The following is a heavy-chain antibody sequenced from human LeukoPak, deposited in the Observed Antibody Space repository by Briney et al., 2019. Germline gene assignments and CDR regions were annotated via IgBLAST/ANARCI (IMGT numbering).Heavy chain of an antibody. Sequence: GGSLRLSCAASGFTFSRYWMHWVRQAPGKGLEWVSSIFPSGGEIHYADSVRGRFTISRDNSKSILSLQMNSLRAEDTAIYYCATYRQVLLPFESWGQGTLVTVSS. J-gene: IGHJ4*02. CDR3: ATYRQVLLPFES. CDR1: GFTFSRYW. D-gene: IGHD5-18*01. V-gene: IGHV3-23*01. CDR2: IFPSGGEI.